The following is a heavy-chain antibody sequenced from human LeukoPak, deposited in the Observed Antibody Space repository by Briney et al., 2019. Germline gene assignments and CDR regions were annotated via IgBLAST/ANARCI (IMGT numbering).Heavy chain of an antibody. D-gene: IGHD3-22*01. CDR3: ARGDPYYYDSSGYGYFDY. Sequence: PSETLSLTCTVSGGSTSSGSYYWSWIRQPAGKGLEWIGRIYTSGSTNYNPSLKSRVTISVDTSKNQFSLKLSSVTAADTAVYYCARGDPYYYDSSGYGYFDYWGQGTLVTVSS. J-gene: IGHJ4*02. CDR2: IYTSGST. CDR1: GGSTSSGSYY. V-gene: IGHV4-61*02.